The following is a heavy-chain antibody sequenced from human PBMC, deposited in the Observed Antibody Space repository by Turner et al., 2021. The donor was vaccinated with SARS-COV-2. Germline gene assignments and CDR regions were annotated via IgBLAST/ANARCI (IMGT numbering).Heavy chain of an antibody. CDR1: GYSFTSYD. CDR3: ALSKDGYNYDY. D-gene: IGHD5-12*01. CDR2: MNPNSDNA. Sequence: VHLFLSGAEVKKPGASVTVSCKASGYSFTSYDIHWVRQATGQGLEWMGWMNPNSDNAGYAQKFKGRVTMTRNTYISKAYMEQSRLRYEDTDVYYCALSKDGYNYDYWGQGTLVTVSS. V-gene: IGHV1-8*01. J-gene: IGHJ4*02.